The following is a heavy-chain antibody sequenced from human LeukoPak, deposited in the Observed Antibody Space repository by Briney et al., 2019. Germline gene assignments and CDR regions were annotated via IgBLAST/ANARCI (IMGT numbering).Heavy chain of an antibody. CDR3: AKIGGDSSSWYYFDY. J-gene: IGHJ4*02. CDR1: GFTFSSYG. Sequence: GRSLRLSCAASGFTFSSYGMHWVRQAPGKGLEWVAVISYDGSNKYYADSVKGRFTISRDNSKNTLYLQMNSLRAEDTAVYYCAKIGGDSSSWYYFDYWGQGTLVTVSS. CDR2: ISYDGSNK. D-gene: IGHD6-13*01. V-gene: IGHV3-30*18.